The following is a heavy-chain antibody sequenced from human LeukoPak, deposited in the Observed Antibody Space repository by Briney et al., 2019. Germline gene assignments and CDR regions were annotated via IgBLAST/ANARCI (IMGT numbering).Heavy chain of an antibody. CDR2: IYYSGST. D-gene: IGHD6-13*01. CDR3: ARDLIAEENYYYYYYMDV. J-gene: IGHJ6*03. CDR1: GGSISSYY. Sequence: PSETLSLTCTVSGGSISSYYWSWTRQPPGKGLEWIGYIYYSGSTNYNPSLKSRVTISVDTSKNQFSLKLSSVTAADTAVYYCARDLIAEENYYYYYYMDVWGKGTTVTVSS. V-gene: IGHV4-59*01.